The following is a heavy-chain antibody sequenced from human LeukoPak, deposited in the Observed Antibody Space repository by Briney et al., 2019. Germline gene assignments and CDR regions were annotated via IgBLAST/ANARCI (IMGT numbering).Heavy chain of an antibody. V-gene: IGHV4-38-2*01. CDR3: ASLCSNGVCYGYYYYMDV. CDR1: GYSISSGYY. CDR2: LYHSGST. D-gene: IGHD2-8*01. Sequence: KPSETVSLTCAVSGYSISSGYYWGWVRQPPGKGLEWIGTLYHSGSTYYNPSLKSRVTISVDTSKNQFSLKLSSVTAADTAVYYCASLCSNGVCYGYYYYMDVWGKGTTVTVSS. J-gene: IGHJ6*03.